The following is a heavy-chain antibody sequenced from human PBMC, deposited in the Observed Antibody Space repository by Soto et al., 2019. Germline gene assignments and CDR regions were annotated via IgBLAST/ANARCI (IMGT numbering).Heavy chain of an antibody. J-gene: IGHJ4*02. CDR3: ARGWGRIFDY. D-gene: IGHD7-27*01. CDR2: INHSGST. Sequence: QVQLQQWGAGLLKPSETLSLTCAVYGRSFSGYYWYWIRQPPGKGLEWIGEINHSGSTNYNPSLKSRVTISVDTSKTQFSLKLSSVTAADPAVYYCARGWGRIFDYWGQGTLVTVSS. CDR1: GRSFSGYY. V-gene: IGHV4-34*01.